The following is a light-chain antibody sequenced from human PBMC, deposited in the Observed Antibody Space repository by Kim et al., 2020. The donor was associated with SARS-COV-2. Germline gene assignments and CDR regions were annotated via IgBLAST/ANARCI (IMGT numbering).Light chain of an antibody. CDR1: SLRSYY. V-gene: IGLV3-19*01. CDR3: NSRDSSGDHLV. Sequence: ALGQTVRIPCQGDSLRSYYESWYQQKPGQAPVLVIYGKNNRPSGMPDRLSVSRSGNTASLTITGAQAEDEADYYCNSRDSSGDHLVFGGRTQLTVL. CDR2: GKN. J-gene: IGLJ2*01.